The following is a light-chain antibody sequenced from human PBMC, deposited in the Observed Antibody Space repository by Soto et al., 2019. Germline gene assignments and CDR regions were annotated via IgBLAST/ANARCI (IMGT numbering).Light chain of an antibody. CDR2: DAS. Sequence: IVLTQSPATLSLSPGERATLSCRASQSIDTILGWYQQKNGQAPRLLINDASGRATDLHARFSGSGSGTHFTITINRIEHEAFGVYYWQNRSDWPTFGGGTKVEIK. V-gene: IGKV3-11*01. CDR3: QNRSDWPT. J-gene: IGKJ4*01. CDR1: QSIDTI.